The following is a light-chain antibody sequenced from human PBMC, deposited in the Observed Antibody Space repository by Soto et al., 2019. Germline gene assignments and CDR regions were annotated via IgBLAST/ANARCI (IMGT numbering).Light chain of an antibody. Sequence: DIQMTQSPLSLSASIGDRVTITCQASHDIGNYLNWYQQKPGKAPNLVIYGAFNLETWVPSRFSGGGSGTDFTFTISSLRPEDIATYYCQQYNSYPWTFGQGTKVEIK. V-gene: IGKV1-33*01. CDR3: QQYNSYPWT. CDR1: HDIGNY. J-gene: IGKJ1*01. CDR2: GAF.